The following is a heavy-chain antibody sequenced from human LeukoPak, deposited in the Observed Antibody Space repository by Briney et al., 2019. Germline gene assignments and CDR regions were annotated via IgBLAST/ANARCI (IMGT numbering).Heavy chain of an antibody. CDR3: AKDIMGSSDWPEEHYFDY. CDR2: ISWDGDST. Sequence: GGSLRLSCAASGFTFDDYAMHWVRQAPGKGLEWVSLISWDGDSTYYADSVKGRFTVSRDNSKNSLYLQMNSVRAEDTALYYCAKDIMGSSDWPEEHYFDYWGQGTLVTVSS. J-gene: IGHJ4*02. D-gene: IGHD6-19*01. CDR1: GFTFDDYA. V-gene: IGHV3-43D*03.